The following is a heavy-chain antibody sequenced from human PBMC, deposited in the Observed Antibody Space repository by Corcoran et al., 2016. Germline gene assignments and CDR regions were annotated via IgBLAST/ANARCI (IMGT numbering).Heavy chain of an antibody. CDR3: GRSTLTRGVMYT. CDR2: MNPNSGNT. V-gene: IGHV1-8*01. D-gene: IGHD3-10*01. CDR1: GYTFAAYD. J-gene: IGHJ5*02. Sequence: QVQLVQSGAEVREPGASVKVSCKASGYTFAAYDVVWVRQATGQGLEWMGWMNPNSGNTGYAQKFKGRVAMTRDTSISTAYMELSGLRSEDTAVCYCGRSTLTRGVMYTWGQGTLVTVAS.